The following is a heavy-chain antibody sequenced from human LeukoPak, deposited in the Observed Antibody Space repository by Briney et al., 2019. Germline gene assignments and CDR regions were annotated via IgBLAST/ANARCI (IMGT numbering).Heavy chain of an antibody. CDR2: IYSGGST. CDR3: ASRDYYDSSGYFDAFDI. CDR1: GFTVSSNY. Sequence: GGSLRLSCAASGFTVSSNYMSWVRQAPGKGLQWVSVIYSGGSTYYADSVKGRFTISRDDSKNTLYLQMNSLRAGDTAVYYCASRDYYDSSGYFDAFDIWGKGTMVTVSS. V-gene: IGHV3-53*01. D-gene: IGHD3-22*01. J-gene: IGHJ3*02.